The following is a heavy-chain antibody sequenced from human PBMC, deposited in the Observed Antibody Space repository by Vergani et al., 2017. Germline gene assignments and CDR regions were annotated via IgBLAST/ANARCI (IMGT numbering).Heavy chain of an antibody. Sequence: QAQLVQSGPELKKPGASVKVSCKASGYTFTSYALHWVRQAPGQGLEWLGWINTNTETPTYAQAFTGRFVFSLDTSVNTAFLQISGLTAEDTALYYYARAKRGRIAVSAADTWGQGTLVTVSS. CDR1: GYTFTSYA. CDR3: ARAKRGRIAVSAADT. V-gene: IGHV7-4-1*02. CDR2: INTNTETP. D-gene: IGHD6-19*01. J-gene: IGHJ5*02.